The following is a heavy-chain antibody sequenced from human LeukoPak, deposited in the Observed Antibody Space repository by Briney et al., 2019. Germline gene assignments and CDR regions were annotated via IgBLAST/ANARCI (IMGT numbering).Heavy chain of an antibody. CDR2: IRYDETTK. CDR3: ARGARLGYSSGWYHGI. V-gene: IGHV3-30*02. Sequence: GGSLRLSCAASGFTFSHHGMHWVRQAPGKGLEWVAFIRYDETTKYFADSVKGRFTISRDNFKNTLYLQMNSLTPEDTAVYYCARGARLGYSSGWYHGIWGQGTMVTVSS. D-gene: IGHD6-19*01. CDR1: GFTFSHHG. J-gene: IGHJ3*02.